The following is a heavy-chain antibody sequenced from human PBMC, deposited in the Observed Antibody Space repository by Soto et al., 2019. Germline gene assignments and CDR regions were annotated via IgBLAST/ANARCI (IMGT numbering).Heavy chain of an antibody. V-gene: IGHV5-51*01. CDR1: GYSSTSYW. J-gene: IGHJ3*02. CDR2: IYPGDSDT. Sequence: GESMKISCKGSGYSSTSYWIGWMRQMHGKGLEWMGIIYPGDSDTRYSPSFQGQGTISADKSISTAYLQWSSLKASDTAIYYCARLSAIAVMNAAFDIWGQGTMVTVSS. CDR3: ARLSAIAVMNAAFDI. D-gene: IGHD6-19*01.